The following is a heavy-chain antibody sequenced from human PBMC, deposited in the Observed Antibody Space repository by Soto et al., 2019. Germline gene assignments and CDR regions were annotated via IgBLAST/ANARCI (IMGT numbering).Heavy chain of an antibody. D-gene: IGHD2-15*01. CDR2: LYWDADK. J-gene: IGHJ4*02. CDR1: GFSLSTSVVG. V-gene: IGHV2-5*02. Sequence: QITLKESGPTLVKPTQTLTLTCTFSGFSLSTSVVGVGWIRQPPGKALEWLALLYWDADKRYSPSLKSRLTITKDTSKNQVVLTMTNIDPVDTATYYCAHRPSYCSGGSCYSGFDYWGQGTLVTVSS. CDR3: AHRPSYCSGGSCYSGFDY.